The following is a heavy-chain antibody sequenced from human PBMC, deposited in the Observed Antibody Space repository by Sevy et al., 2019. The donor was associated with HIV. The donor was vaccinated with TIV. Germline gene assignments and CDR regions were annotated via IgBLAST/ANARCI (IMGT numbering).Heavy chain of an antibody. Sequence: GGSLRLSCAASGFTFSSYAMHWVRQAPGKGLEWVAVISYDGSNKYYADSVKGRFTISRDNSKNTLYLQMNSLRAEDTAVYYCARERGIAAPGIDYWGQGTLVTVSS. CDR1: GFTFSSYA. CDR2: ISYDGSNK. CDR3: ARERGIAAPGIDY. V-gene: IGHV3-30-3*01. D-gene: IGHD6-13*01. J-gene: IGHJ4*02.